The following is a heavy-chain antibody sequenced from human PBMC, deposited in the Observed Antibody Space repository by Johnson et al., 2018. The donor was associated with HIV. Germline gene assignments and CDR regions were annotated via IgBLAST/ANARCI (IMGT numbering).Heavy chain of an antibody. D-gene: IGHD6-19*01. Sequence: QVQLVESGGGLVQPGGSLRLSCAASGFTFNRYAMHWVRQAPGKGLEWVSVIWYDGSTEYYADSVKGRFTISRDNSENTLYLQMNSLRAEDTAVYYCAKGGGSGWSDAFDIWGQGTMVTVSS. CDR3: AKGGGSGWSDAFDI. J-gene: IGHJ3*02. V-gene: IGHV3-33*06. CDR1: GFTFNRYA. CDR2: IWYDGSTE.